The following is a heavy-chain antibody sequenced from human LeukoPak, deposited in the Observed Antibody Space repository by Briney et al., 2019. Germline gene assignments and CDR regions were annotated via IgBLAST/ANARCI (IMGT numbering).Heavy chain of an antibody. V-gene: IGHV4-4*07. D-gene: IGHD4-17*01. CDR2: FYTSEGT. CDR1: GASISSYY. CDR3: AVIRGVTNTVDS. J-gene: IGHJ4*02. Sequence: SETLSLTCSVSGASISSYYWSWIRQPAGKGLEWLGQFYTSEGTYYNPSLKSRVTMSVDTSKKQFSLKLSSVTAADTAVYYCAVIRGVTNTVDSWGQGTLVTVSS.